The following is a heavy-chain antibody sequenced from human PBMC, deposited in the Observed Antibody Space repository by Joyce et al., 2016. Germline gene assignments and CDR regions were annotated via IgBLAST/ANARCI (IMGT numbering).Heavy chain of an antibody. V-gene: IGHV1-2*04. CDR1: GYIFTDYF. D-gene: IGHD6-19*01. CDR2: INHNSGDT. Sequence: QVQLVQSGAEVKKPGASVKVSCKASGYIFTDYFIHWMRQAPGQGLEWMGWINHNSGDTHSAQKFQVWVTLTLDTSISTAYMELRRLKSDDTAIYYCARASNGWDGIIYKGMDVWGQGSTVTVSS. J-gene: IGHJ6*02. CDR3: ARASNGWDGIIYKGMDV.